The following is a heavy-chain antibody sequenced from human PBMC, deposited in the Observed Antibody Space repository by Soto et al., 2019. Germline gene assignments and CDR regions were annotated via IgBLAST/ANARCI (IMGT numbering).Heavy chain of an antibody. CDR1: GGTFSSYA. J-gene: IGHJ4*02. CDR3: ARTKPGIAAEYYFDY. CDR2: IIPIFGTA. V-gene: IGHV1-69*12. D-gene: IGHD6-13*01. Sequence: QVQLVQSGAEVKKPGSSVKVSCKASGGTFSSYAISWVRQAPGQGLEWMGGIIPIFGTANYAQKLQGRVTITADESTSTDYMELSSLRSEDTAVYYCARTKPGIAAEYYFDYWGQGTLVTVSS.